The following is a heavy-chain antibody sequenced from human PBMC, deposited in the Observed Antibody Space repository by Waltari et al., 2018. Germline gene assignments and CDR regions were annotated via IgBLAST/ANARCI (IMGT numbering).Heavy chain of an antibody. J-gene: IGHJ4*02. V-gene: IGHV3-33*01. Sequence: HLSHQVPGKGVGWVAVMGAGEGPKGDADSVRGRFIMSRDNSKNTVFLTMNSLRAEDPAIYYCARDLLAGRDGLFDYWGQGTRVTVSS. CDR3: ARDLLAGRDGLFDY. CDR2: MGAGEGPK. D-gene: IGHD3-3*01.